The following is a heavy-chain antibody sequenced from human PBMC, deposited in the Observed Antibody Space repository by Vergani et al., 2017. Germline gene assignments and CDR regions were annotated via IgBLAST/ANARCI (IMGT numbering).Heavy chain of an antibody. J-gene: IGHJ6*03. CDR3: ARDLSDFWSGYRQNYYYMYV. V-gene: IGHV3-21*01. D-gene: IGHD3-3*01. Sequence: EVQLVESGGGLVKPGGSLRLSCAASGFTFSSYSLNWVRQAGGKGQEWVSSISSSSSYIYYADSVKSRFTISRDNAKNSLYLQMNSLRAEDTAVYYCARDLSDFWSGYRQNYYYMYVWGKGTTVTVSS. CDR2: ISSSSSYI. CDR1: GFTFSSYS.